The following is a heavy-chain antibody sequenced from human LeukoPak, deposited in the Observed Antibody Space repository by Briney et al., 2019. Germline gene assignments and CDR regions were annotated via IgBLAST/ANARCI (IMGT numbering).Heavy chain of an antibody. Sequence: PSETLSLTCTVSGYSISSGYYWGWIRQPPGKGLGWIGSIYHSGSTYYNPSLKSRVTISVDTSKNQFSLKLSSVTAADTAVYYCARSWYESRGWSQSLNWFDPWGQGTLVTVSS. CDR3: ARSWYESRGWSQSLNWFDP. J-gene: IGHJ5*02. CDR2: IYHSGST. V-gene: IGHV4-38-2*02. CDR1: GYSISSGYY. D-gene: IGHD6-19*01.